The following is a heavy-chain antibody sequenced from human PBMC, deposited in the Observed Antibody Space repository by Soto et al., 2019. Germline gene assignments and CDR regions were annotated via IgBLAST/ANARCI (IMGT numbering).Heavy chain of an antibody. CDR2: ITSNANRI. V-gene: IGHV3-21*01. Sequence: GWSLRLSCAASGFTFNKYSMNWVRQAPGKGLEWVSSITSNANRIYYADSVKGRFTISRDNAQKSVYLQMNSLSVGDTAVYSCARESDFDFESSNYSDGMDVWGQGTTFTVS. D-gene: IGHD3-3*01. J-gene: IGHJ6*02. CDR1: GFTFNKYS. CDR3: ARESDFDFESSNYSDGMDV.